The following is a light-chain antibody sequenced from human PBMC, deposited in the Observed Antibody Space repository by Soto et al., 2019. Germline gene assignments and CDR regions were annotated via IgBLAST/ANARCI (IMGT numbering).Light chain of an antibody. V-gene: IGKV1-5*01. CDR2: DAS. CDR3: QQYNSYSPT. J-gene: IGKJ2*01. Sequence: DIQMTQSPSTLSASVGDRVTITCRASQSISSWLAWYQQKPGKAPKLLIYDASSLESGVPSRFSGSGSATDFSRNISSLPPDDFATYYCQQYNSYSPTFSQGTKLEIK. CDR1: QSISSW.